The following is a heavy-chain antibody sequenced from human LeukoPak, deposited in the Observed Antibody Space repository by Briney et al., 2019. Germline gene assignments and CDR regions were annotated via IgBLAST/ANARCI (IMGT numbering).Heavy chain of an antibody. CDR2: IYTSGST. CDR3: ARGIRIPVTGRYFYYYMDV. V-gene: IGHV4-61*09. Sequence: SQTLSLTCTVSGGSICNGSYTWNWIRQPAGKGLEWIGQIYTSGSTNYRSSLTSRVTISRDTSKNQFSLKLSSVTAADTAVYYCARGIRIPVTGRYFYYYMDVWGNGTTVTVSS. J-gene: IGHJ6*03. D-gene: IGHD6-19*01. CDR1: GGSICNGSYT.